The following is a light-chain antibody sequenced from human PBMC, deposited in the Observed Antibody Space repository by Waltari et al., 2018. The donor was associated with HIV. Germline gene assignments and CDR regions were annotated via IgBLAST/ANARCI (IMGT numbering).Light chain of an antibody. CDR1: QSIDNW. J-gene: IGKJ2*01. CDR3: QQYSTHYA. CDR2: RTS. Sequence: DIQMNQSPSNLSASVGDTVVITCRASQSIDNWLAWYQQKPVRAPRLLVSRTSLLESGVSSRFRGSGSGTEFTLTIRSLQPDDIGTYYCQQYSTHYAFGQGTRVE. V-gene: IGKV1-5*03.